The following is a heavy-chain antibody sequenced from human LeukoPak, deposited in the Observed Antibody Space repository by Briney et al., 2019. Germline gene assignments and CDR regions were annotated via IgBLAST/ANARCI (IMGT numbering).Heavy chain of an antibody. CDR3: ARLRGYCSSNSCYPLGY. D-gene: IGHD2-2*01. Sequence: PGGSLRLSCAASGFTVSSKYMSWVRQAPGKGLEWVSVIYSGSTTFYADSVKGRFSISRDNSKNTLFLQMNSLRAEDTAVYYCARLRGYCSSNSCYPLGYWGQGTPLTVSS. CDR2: IYSGSTT. CDR1: GFTVSSKY. J-gene: IGHJ4*02. V-gene: IGHV3-53*01.